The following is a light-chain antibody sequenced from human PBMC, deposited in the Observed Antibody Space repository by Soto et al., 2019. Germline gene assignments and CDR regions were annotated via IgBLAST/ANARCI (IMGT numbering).Light chain of an antibody. CDR1: QAIKNY. Sequence: DIQMTQSPSGMSASVGDRVTITCRASQAIKNYLAWFQQRPGEVPRRLIYAASNLQSGVPSRFSGSGFGTEFTLTISSLQPEDFATYYCLQHYGYPQTFGQGTKV. CDR2: AAS. J-gene: IGKJ1*01. CDR3: LQHYGYPQT. V-gene: IGKV1-17*03.